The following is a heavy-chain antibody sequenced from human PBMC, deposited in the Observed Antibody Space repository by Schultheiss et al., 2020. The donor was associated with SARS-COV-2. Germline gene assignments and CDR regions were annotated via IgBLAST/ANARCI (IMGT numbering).Heavy chain of an antibody. CDR2: IIPIFGTT. CDR1: GYTFTSYG. J-gene: IGHJ4*02. V-gene: IGHV1-69*13. CDR3: TREVPPPTWN. Sequence: SVKVSCKASGYTFTSYGISWVRQAPGQGLEWMGGIIPIFGTTHFAQRFQGRVTITADDSSHTAYMELSSLRSEDTAVYYCTREVPPPTWNWGQGTLVTVSS. D-gene: IGHD1-1*01.